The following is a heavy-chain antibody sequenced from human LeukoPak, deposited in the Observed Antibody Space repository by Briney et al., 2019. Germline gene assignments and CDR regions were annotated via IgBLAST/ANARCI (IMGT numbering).Heavy chain of an antibody. CDR3: ARESGQYYDSSGYYKNWFDP. V-gene: IGHV4-30-2*01. CDR2: IYHSGSN. Sequence: SETLSLTRTLSGGSISSGGYYWSWIRQPPGKGLEWIGYIYHSGSNYYNPSLKSRVTISVDRSKNQFSLKLSSVTAADTAVYYCARESGQYYDSSGYYKNWFDPWGQGTLVTVSS. CDR1: GGSISSGGYY. D-gene: IGHD3-22*01. J-gene: IGHJ5*02.